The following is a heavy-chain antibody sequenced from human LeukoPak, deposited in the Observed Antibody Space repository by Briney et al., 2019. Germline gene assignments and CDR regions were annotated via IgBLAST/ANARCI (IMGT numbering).Heavy chain of an antibody. CDR1: GGSISSYY. CDR3: ARVGFCSSTSCPGFDY. V-gene: IGHV4-59*01. Sequence: PSETLSLTCTVSGGSISSYYCSWIRQPPGKGLEWIGYIYYSGSTNYNPSLESRVTISADTSKNQFSLKLSSVTAADTAVYYCARVGFCSSTSCPGFDYWGQRTLVTVSS. D-gene: IGHD2-2*01. J-gene: IGHJ4*02. CDR2: IYYSGST.